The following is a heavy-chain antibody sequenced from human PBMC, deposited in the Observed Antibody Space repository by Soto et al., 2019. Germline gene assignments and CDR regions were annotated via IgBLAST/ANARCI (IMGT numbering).Heavy chain of an antibody. CDR3: ARLGGYCSTSCYSYYGIDA. CDR1: GGSIRSATYS. D-gene: IGHD2-2*01. CDR2: FYYSGST. J-gene: IGHJ6*02. Sequence: TLSLSCAVPGGSIRSATYSWGWIRQPPGKGLEWIGTFYYSGSTHYNPSLESRVTISVDTSKNQFSLKVSSLTAADTAVYYCARLGGYCSTSCYSYYGIDAWGQGTTVT. V-gene: IGHV4-39*01.